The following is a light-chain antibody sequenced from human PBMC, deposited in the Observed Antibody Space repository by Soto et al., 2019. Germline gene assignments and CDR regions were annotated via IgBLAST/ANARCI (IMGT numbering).Light chain of an antibody. V-gene: IGKV3-20*01. CDR1: HSVNSNY. J-gene: IGKJ5*01. CDR3: QQYGSSSIT. CDR2: GIS. Sequence: EMVMTQSPAILSVSPGESATLSCSASHSVNSNYLAWYQQHPGQPPRLLIYGISTRATGIPARFSGSGSGTEFSLTISSLQSEDFAVYYCQQYGSSSITFGQGTRLEIK.